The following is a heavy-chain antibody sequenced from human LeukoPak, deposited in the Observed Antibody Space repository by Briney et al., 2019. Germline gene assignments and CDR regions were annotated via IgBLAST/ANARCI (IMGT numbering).Heavy chain of an antibody. J-gene: IGHJ5*02. Sequence: SVKVSCKASGYTFTSYGISWVRQAPGQGLEWMGRIIPILGIANYAQKFQGRVTITTDESTSTAYMELSSLRSEDTAVYYCARSTKHYDFWSGYYTGGWFDPWGQGTLVTVSS. CDR3: ARSTKHYDFWSGYYTGGWFDP. D-gene: IGHD3-3*01. CDR2: IIPILGIA. V-gene: IGHV1-69*04. CDR1: GYTFTSYG.